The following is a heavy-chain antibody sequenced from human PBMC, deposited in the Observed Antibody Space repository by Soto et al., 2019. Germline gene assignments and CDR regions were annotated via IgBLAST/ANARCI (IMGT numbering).Heavy chain of an antibody. CDR2: ISGSGGST. CDR3: ASGVVIIHSYFDY. J-gene: IGHJ4*02. V-gene: IGHV3-23*01. D-gene: IGHD3-3*01. CDR1: GFTFSSYA. Sequence: GGSLRLSCAASGFTFSSYAMSWVRQAPGKGLEWVSAISGSGGSTYYADSVKGRFTISRDNSKNTLYLQMNSLRAEDTAVYYCASGVVIIHSYFDYWGQGTLVTVSS.